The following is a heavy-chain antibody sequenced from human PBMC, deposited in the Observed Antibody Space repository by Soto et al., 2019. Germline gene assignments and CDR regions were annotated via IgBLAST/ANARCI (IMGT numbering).Heavy chain of an antibody. CDR3: ARGGYYYDSSGYYYDAFDI. CDR1: GGSISSGDYY. Sequence: SETLSLTCTVSGGSISSGDYYWSWIRQPPGKGLEWIGYIYYSGSTYYNPSLKSRVTISVDTSKNQFSLKLSSVTAADTAVYYCARGGYYYDSSGYYYDAFDIWGQGTVVTVSS. V-gene: IGHV4-30-4*01. CDR2: IYYSGST. J-gene: IGHJ3*02. D-gene: IGHD3-22*01.